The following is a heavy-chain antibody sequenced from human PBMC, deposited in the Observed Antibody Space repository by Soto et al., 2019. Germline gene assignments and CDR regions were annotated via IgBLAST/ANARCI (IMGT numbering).Heavy chain of an antibody. V-gene: IGHV1-69*13. Sequence: SVKVSCKASGGTFSSYAISWVRQAPGQGLEWMGGIIPIFGTANYAQKFQGRVTITADESTSTAYMELSSLRSEDTAVYYCARVSFPGSYYYYYYGMDVWGQGTTVTVSS. CDR2: IIPIFGTA. CDR1: GGTFSSYA. D-gene: IGHD3-10*01. J-gene: IGHJ6*02. CDR3: ARVSFPGSYYYYYYGMDV.